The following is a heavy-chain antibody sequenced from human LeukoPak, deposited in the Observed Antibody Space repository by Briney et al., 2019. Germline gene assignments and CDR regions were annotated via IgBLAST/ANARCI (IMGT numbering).Heavy chain of an antibody. Sequence: SETLPLTCTVSGGSISSHYWSWIRQPPGKGLEWIGYIYYSGTTNYNPSLENPSLKSRVTISVDTSKNQFSLKLRSVTAADMAVYYCVRGRLIRQLVPWFDPWGQGTLVTVSS. J-gene: IGHJ5*02. CDR3: VRGRLIRQLVPWFDP. V-gene: IGHV4-59*11. CDR2: IYYSGTT. CDR1: GGSISSHY. D-gene: IGHD6-6*01.